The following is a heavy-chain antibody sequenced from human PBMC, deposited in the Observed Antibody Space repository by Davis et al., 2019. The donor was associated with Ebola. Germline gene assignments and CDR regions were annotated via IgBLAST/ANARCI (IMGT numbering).Heavy chain of an antibody. Sequence: SETLSLTCTVSGGSISSYYWSWIRQPPGKGLEWIGYIYYSGSTNYNPSLKSRVTISVDTSKNQFSLELSSVTAADTAVYYCAGLWFGELLGLDPWGQGTLVTVSS. CDR1: GGSISSYY. D-gene: IGHD3-10*01. J-gene: IGHJ5*02. V-gene: IGHV4-59*01. CDR2: IYYSGST. CDR3: AGLWFGELLGLDP.